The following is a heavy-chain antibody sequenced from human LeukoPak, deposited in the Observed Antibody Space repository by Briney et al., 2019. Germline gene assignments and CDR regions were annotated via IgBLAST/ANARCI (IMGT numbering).Heavy chain of an antibody. J-gene: IGHJ3*02. CDR2: IYYSGST. D-gene: IGHD3-22*01. CDR1: GGSISSYY. V-gene: IGHV4-59*01. Sequence: SETLSLTCTVSGGSISSYYWSWIRQPPGKGLEWIGYIYYSGSTNYNPSLKSRVTTSVDTSKNQFSLKLSSVTAADTAVYYCARGHYYDSSGYYLGEDAFDIWGQGTMVTVSS. CDR3: ARGHYYDSSGYYLGEDAFDI.